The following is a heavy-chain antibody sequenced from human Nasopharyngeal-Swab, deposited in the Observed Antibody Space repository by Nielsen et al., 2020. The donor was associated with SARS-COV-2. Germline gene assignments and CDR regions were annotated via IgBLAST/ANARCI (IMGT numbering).Heavy chain of an antibody. CDR2: IFSNDEK. V-gene: IGHV2-26*01. D-gene: IGHD2-15*01. J-gene: IGHJ6*02. Sequence: RQAPGKALEWLAHIFSNDEKSYSTSLKSRLTISKDTSKSQVVLTMTNMDPVDTATYYCARLMGDIVVVVAALECYYYYGMDVWGQGTTVTVSS. CDR3: ARLMGDIVVVVAALECYYYYGMDV.